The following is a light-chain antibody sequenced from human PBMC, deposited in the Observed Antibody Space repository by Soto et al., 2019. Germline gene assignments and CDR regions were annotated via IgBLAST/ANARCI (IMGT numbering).Light chain of an antibody. CDR2: GAS. CDR3: QQYGTSPPWT. CDR1: QSVSSN. V-gene: IGKV3-15*01. Sequence: EIVMTQSPATLSVSPGERATLSCRASQSVSSNLAWYQQKPGQAPRLLIYGASTRATGIPARFSGSGSGTEFTLTISSLQSEDFAVYYCQQYGTSPPWTFGRGTRVEIK. J-gene: IGKJ1*01.